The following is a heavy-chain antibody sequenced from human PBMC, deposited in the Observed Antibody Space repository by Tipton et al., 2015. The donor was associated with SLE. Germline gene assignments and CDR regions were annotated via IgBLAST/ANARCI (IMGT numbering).Heavy chain of an antibody. Sequence: TLSLTCSVSGASISNDGHYWSWIRHHPGKGLEWIGYIYYSGSTYYNPSLKSRLSLSRDTSKNQFSLRLNSVTAADTAVYFCARLQGNYYYFMDVWGVGITVTVSS. V-gene: IGHV4-31*03. D-gene: IGHD6-13*01. CDR3: ARLQGNYYYFMDV. CDR1: GASISNDGHY. CDR2: IYYSGST. J-gene: IGHJ6*03.